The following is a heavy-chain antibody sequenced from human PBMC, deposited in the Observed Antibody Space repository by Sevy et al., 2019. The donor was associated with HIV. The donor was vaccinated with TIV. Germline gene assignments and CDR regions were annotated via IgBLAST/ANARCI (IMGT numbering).Heavy chain of an antibody. CDR3: ARFEYGDYVSHFEY. D-gene: IGHD2-21*02. Sequence: SETLSLTCTVSGGSINSDSYYWGWIRQPPGKGLEWIGNIYYSGTTYYNPSLKSRVTISVDTSKNLFSLKLSSVTAADTAVYYCARFEYGDYVSHFEYWGQGTLVTVSS. J-gene: IGHJ4*02. V-gene: IGHV4-39*01. CDR2: IYYSGTT. CDR1: GGSINSDSYY.